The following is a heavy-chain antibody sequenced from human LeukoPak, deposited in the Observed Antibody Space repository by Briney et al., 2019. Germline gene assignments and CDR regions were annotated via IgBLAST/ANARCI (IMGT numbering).Heavy chain of an antibody. CDR1: GFTFSSYG. CDR3: ARGAGEGAFDF. CDR2: ISYDGSNK. Sequence: GRSLRLSCAASGFTFSSYGMHWVRQAPGKGLEWVAVISYDGSNKGYADSVKGRFTLSRDNSKNTLYLHMNSLRAEDTAVYYCARGAGEGAFDFWGQGTVVTVSS. V-gene: IGHV3-30*03. D-gene: IGHD6-19*01. J-gene: IGHJ3*01.